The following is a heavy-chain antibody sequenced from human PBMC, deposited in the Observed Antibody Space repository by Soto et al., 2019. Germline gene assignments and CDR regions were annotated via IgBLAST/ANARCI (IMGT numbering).Heavy chain of an antibody. D-gene: IGHD3-3*01. CDR3: ARGSQGYDFWSGYYDY. CDR2: INAGNGNT. V-gene: IGHV1-3*01. J-gene: IGHJ4*02. CDR1: GYTFTSYA. Sequence: ASVKVSCKASGYTFTSYAMHWVRQAPGQRLEWMGWINAGNGNTKYSQKFQGRVTITRDTSASTAYMELSSLRSEDTAVYYCARGSQGYDFWSGYYDYWGQGTLVTVPQ.